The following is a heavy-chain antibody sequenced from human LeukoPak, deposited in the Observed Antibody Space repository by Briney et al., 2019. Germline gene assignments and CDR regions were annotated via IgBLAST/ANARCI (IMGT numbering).Heavy chain of an antibody. Sequence: PSETLSLTCAVYGGSFSGYYWSWIRQPPGKGLEWIGEINHSGSTNYNPSLKSRVTISVDTSKNQFSLKLSSVTAADTAVYYCARRGSGWADAFDIWGQGTMVTVSS. CDR1: GGSFSGYY. CDR2: INHSGST. CDR3: ARRGSGWADAFDI. V-gene: IGHV4-34*01. J-gene: IGHJ3*02. D-gene: IGHD6-19*01.